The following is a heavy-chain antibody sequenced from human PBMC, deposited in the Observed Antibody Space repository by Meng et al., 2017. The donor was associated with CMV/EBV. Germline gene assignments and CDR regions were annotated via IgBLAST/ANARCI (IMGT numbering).Heavy chain of an antibody. V-gene: IGHV4-31*03. J-gene: IGHJ4*02. CDR1: GASISSGGYY. CDR3: ARGVGYGDQFDY. CDR2: SHYSGSA. Sequence: CTVSGASISSGGYYWSWIRQHPGKGLEWIGNSHYSGSAYYNPSLKSRLTISVDTSKNQLSLKLSSVTAADTAVYYCARGVGYGDQFDYWGQGTPVTVSS. D-gene: IGHD4-17*01.